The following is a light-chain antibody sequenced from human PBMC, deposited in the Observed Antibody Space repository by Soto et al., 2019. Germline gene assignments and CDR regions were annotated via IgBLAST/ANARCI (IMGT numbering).Light chain of an antibody. Sequence: EIVLTQSPATLSLSPGERATLSCRASQSVSSYLAWYQQKPGQAPRLLIYDASNRATCIPPKFSGSGSGTDFTLTISSLEPEDFAVYYCQQRSNWPPLTFGQGTRLEIK. V-gene: IGKV3-11*01. CDR1: QSVSSY. J-gene: IGKJ5*01. CDR2: DAS. CDR3: QQRSNWPPLT.